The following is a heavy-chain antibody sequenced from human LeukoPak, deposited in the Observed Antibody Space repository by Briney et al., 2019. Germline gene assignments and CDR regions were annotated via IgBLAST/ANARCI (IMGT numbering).Heavy chain of an antibody. CDR2: ISGSGGST. CDR3: AKDLVPDPYCSSTSCYGAPMDV. CDR1: GFTFSSYA. Sequence: GGSLRLSCAASGFTFSSYAMSWVRQAPWKGLEWVSAISGSGGSTYYADSVKGRFTISRDNSKNTLYLQMNSLRAEDTAVYYCAKDLVPDPYCSSTSCYGAPMDVWGKGTTVTVSS. D-gene: IGHD2-2*01. V-gene: IGHV3-23*01. J-gene: IGHJ6*03.